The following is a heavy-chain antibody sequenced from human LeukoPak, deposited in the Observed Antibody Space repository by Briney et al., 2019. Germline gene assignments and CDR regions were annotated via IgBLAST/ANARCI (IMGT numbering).Heavy chain of an antibody. J-gene: IGHJ4*02. CDR2: IYPVDSDT. CDR1: GYIFTNYW. CDR3: ARLEGNAFLDY. D-gene: IGHD2-21*01. V-gene: IGHV5-51*01. Sequence: GESLKISCKGSGYIFTNYWIAWVRQMPGKGLEWMGIIYPVDSDTRYSPSFQGQVTISVDKSISTAYLQWSSLKASDTAMYYCARLEGNAFLDYCGQGTLVTVSS.